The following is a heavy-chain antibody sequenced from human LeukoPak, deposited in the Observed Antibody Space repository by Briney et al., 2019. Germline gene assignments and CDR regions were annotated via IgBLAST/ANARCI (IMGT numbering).Heavy chain of an antibody. CDR2: ISSSSSYI. CDR1: GFTFSSYS. J-gene: IGHJ4*02. Sequence: GGSLRLSCAASGFTFSSYSMNWVRQAPGKGLEWVSSISSSSSYIYYADSVEGRFTISRDNAKNSLYLQMNSLRAEDTAVYYCARDPRIAAAGIFDYWGQGTLVTVSS. V-gene: IGHV3-21*01. D-gene: IGHD6-13*01. CDR3: ARDPRIAAAGIFDY.